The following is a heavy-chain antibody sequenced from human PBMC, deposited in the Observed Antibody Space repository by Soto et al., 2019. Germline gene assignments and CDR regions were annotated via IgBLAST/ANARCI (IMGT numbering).Heavy chain of an antibody. CDR1: GGAFSRKV. Sequence: QVQLVQSGAEVKKPGSSVKVSCKASGGAFSRKVISWVRQAPGQGLEWMGGIIPFFGITNYTQNFQGRVTITADESTRSAYMEVSSLRSEDTAVYFCTLRELHFDSWGQGTLVIVSS. V-gene: IGHV1-69*12. J-gene: IGHJ4*02. CDR3: TLRELHFDS. D-gene: IGHD1-26*01. CDR2: IIPFFGIT.